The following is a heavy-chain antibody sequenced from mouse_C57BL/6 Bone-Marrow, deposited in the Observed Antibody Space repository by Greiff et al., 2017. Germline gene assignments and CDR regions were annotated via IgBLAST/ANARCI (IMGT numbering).Heavy chain of an antibody. J-gene: IGHJ2*01. CDR3: ARQAIYDGYYVVDY. Sequence: EVKLMESGGGLVKPGGSLKLSCAASGFTFSSYAMSWVRQTPEKRLEWVATISDGGSYTYYPDNVKGRFTISRDNAKNNLYLQMSHLKSEDKAMYYCARQAIYDGYYVVDYWGQGTTLTVSS. CDR1: GFTFSSYA. V-gene: IGHV5-4*03. D-gene: IGHD2-3*01. CDR2: ISDGGSYT.